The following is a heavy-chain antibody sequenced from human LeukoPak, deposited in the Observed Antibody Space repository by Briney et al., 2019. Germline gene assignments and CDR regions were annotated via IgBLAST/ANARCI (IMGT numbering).Heavy chain of an antibody. CDR3: ATLGRDYYGSGTHPFDY. J-gene: IGHJ4*02. CDR2: INQDGGEI. V-gene: IGHV3-7*01. CDR1: GFTFSNSW. D-gene: IGHD3-10*01. Sequence: AGGSLRLSCAASGFTFSNSWMTWVRQAPGKGLEWVASINQDGGEIHYVDSVKGRFTISRDNAKNSLYLQMNSLRAEDTAVYYCATLGRDYYGSGTHPFDYWGQGTLVTVSS.